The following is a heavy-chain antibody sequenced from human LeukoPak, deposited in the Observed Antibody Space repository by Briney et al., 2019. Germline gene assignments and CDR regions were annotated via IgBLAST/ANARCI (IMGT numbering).Heavy chain of an antibody. CDR1: GFTFSSYA. J-gene: IGHJ3*02. V-gene: IGHV3-23*01. CDR3: AKDRSSAFDI. CDR2: ISGSGGST. Sequence: GGSLSLSCAASGFTFSSYAMSWVRQAPGKGLEWVSAISGSGGSTYYADSVKGRFTTSRDNSKNTLYLQMNSLRAEVTAVYYCAKDRSSAFDIWGQGTMVTVSS.